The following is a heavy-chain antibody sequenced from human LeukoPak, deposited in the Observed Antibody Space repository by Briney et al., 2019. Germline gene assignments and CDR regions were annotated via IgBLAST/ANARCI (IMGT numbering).Heavy chain of an antibody. D-gene: IGHD6-6*01. CDR2: INHSGST. CDR1: GGSFSGYY. J-gene: IGHJ5*02. Sequence: PSETLSLTCAVYGGSFSGYYWSWIRQPPGKGLEWIGEINHSGSTNYNPSLKSRVTISVDTSKNQFSLKLSSVTAADTAVHYCARRVGIAARPGLDPWGQGTLVTVSS. CDR3: ARRVGIAARPGLDP. V-gene: IGHV4-34*01.